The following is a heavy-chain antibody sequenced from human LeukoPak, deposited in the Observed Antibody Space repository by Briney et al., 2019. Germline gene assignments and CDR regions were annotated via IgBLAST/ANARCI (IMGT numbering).Heavy chain of an antibody. CDR3: AKGEERGYDFWSGYSDY. D-gene: IGHD3-3*01. Sequence: GGSLRLSCAASGFPFSTYTMNWVRQAPGKGLEWVSSISSSSSYIYYADSMKGRFTISRDNAKNSLFLQMNNLRAEDTAVYYCAKGEERGYDFWSGYSDYWGQGTLVTVSS. CDR1: GFPFSTYT. V-gene: IGHV3-21*01. CDR2: ISSSSSYI. J-gene: IGHJ4*02.